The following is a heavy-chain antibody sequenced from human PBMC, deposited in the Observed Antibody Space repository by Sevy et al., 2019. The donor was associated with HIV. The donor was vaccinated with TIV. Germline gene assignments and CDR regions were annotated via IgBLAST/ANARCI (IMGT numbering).Heavy chain of an antibody. D-gene: IGHD3-22*01. CDR3: ARDRSYYDSSGYYWGYYFDY. CDR1: GYTFTSYG. J-gene: IGHJ4*02. Sequence: ASVKVSCKASGYTFTSYGISWVRQAPGQGLEWMGWISAYNGNTNYAQKLQGRVTMTTDTSTSTAYMELRSLRSDDTAVYYCARDRSYYDSSGYYWGYYFDYWGQGTLVTVSS. CDR2: ISAYNGNT. V-gene: IGHV1-18*04.